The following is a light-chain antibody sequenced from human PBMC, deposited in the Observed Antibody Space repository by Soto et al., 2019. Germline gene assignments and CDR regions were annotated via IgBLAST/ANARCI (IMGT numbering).Light chain of an antibody. J-gene: IGKJ4*01. CDR3: QQRSNRQLT. CDR2: DAS. CDR1: QSVSSS. V-gene: IGKV3D-11*02. Sequence: EIVLTQSPATLSLSPGERATLSCRASQSVSSSLAWYQQKPGQAPRLLIYDASNRATGIPARFSGTGSGTDFTLTISSLEPDDFVVYYCQQRSNRQLTFGGGTKVDIK.